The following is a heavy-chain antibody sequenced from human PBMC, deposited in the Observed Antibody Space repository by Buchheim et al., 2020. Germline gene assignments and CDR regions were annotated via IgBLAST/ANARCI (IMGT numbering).Heavy chain of an antibody. CDR3: ARDMGPYHYYGMDV. CDR2: IKQDGSEK. V-gene: IGHV3-7*01. CDR1: GFTFSSYW. D-gene: IGHD3-10*01. Sequence: EVQLVESGGGLVQPGGSLRLSCAASGFTFSSYWMSWVRQAPGKGLEWVANIKQDGSEKYYVDSVKGRFTISRENAKKSLYLQMNSLRAEDTAVYYCARDMGPYHYYGMDVWGQGTT. J-gene: IGHJ6*02.